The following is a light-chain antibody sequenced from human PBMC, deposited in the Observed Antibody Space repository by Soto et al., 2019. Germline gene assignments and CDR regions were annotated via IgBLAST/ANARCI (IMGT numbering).Light chain of an antibody. V-gene: IGKV3-11*01. CDR3: QQRSS. Sequence: EIVLTQSPGTLSLSPGERATLSCRASQSVSSYLAWYQQKPGQAPRLLIYAASTRATGISDRFSGSGSGTDFTLTISSLEPEDFAVYYCQQRSSFGGGTKVDIK. CDR2: AAS. J-gene: IGKJ4*01. CDR1: QSVSSY.